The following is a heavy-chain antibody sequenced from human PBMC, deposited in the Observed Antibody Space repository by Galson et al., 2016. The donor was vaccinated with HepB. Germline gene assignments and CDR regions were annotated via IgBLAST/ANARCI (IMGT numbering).Heavy chain of an antibody. D-gene: IGHD1-26*01. CDR2: IFYTGST. CDR3: ARGDTLAGATGDAFDI. Sequence: ATLSLTCTVSGGSINNYYWGWVRRPPGKGLEWIGYIFYTGSTNYNPSLKSRVTISVDTSKNQFFLKLDSLIPADAAVYYCARGDTLAGATGDAFDIWGQGTRVTVSS. V-gene: IGHV4-59*01. CDR1: GGSINNYY. J-gene: IGHJ3*02.